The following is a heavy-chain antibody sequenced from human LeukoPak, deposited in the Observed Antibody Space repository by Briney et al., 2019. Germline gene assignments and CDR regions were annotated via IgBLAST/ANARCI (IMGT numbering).Heavy chain of an antibody. CDR1: GGTFSSYA. CDR3: ARGGIVGATRRYYFDY. J-gene: IGHJ4*02. V-gene: IGHV1-69*04. D-gene: IGHD1-26*01. CDR2: IIPILGIA. Sequence: SVKVSCKASGGTFSSYAISWVRQAPGQGLEWMGRIIPILGIANYAQKFQGRVTITADKSTSTAYMELSSLRSEDTAVYYCARGGIVGATRRYYFDYWGQGTLVTVS.